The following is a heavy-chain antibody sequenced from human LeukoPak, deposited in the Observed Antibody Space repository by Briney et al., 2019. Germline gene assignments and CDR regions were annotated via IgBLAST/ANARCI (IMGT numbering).Heavy chain of an antibody. D-gene: IGHD5-12*01. CDR3: ARGRRSGYSGYYYYGMDV. Sequence: GASVKVSCKASGYTFTSYGISWVRQAPGQGLEWMGIINPSGGSTSYAQKFQGRVTMTRDTSTSTVYMELSSLRSEDTAVYYCARGRRSGYSGYYYYGMDVWGQGTTVTVSS. CDR2: INPSGGST. V-gene: IGHV1-46*01. CDR1: GYTFTSYG. J-gene: IGHJ6*02.